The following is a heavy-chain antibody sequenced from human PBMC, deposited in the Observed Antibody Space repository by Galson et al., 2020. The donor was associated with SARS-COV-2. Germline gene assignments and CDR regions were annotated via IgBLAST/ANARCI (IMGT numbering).Heavy chain of an antibody. Sequence: GESLKISCAASGFTVSNNYISWVRQALGKGLEWVSVIYSGGSTSYADSVKGRFTISRDNSKNTVYLQMNSLRAEDTAVYYCARVKYDVLTGTRRYYFDYWGQGTLVTVSS. V-gene: IGHV3-66*01. J-gene: IGHJ4*02. CDR3: ARVKYDVLTGTRRYYFDY. CDR2: IYSGGST. CDR1: GFTVSNNY. D-gene: IGHD3-9*01.